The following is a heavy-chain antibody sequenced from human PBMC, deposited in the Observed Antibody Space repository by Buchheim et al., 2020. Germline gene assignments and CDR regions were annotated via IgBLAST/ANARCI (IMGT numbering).Heavy chain of an antibody. CDR3: ATFYGSGSYYNVDY. D-gene: IGHD3-10*01. J-gene: IGHJ4*02. CDR2: IRGSGGST. CDR1: GFTFSSYA. Sequence: VQLVESGGGLVQPGGSLSLSCAASGFTFSSYAMSWVRQAPGKGLEWVSAIRGSGGSTYYADSVKVRFTISRDTSKNTLYLQMNSLRAEDTAVYYCATFYGSGSYYNVDYWGQGTL. V-gene: IGHV3-23*04.